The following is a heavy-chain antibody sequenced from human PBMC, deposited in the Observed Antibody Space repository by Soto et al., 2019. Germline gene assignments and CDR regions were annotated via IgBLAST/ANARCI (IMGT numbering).Heavy chain of an antibody. CDR3: ARGITGYCSGGSCYSGWFDP. D-gene: IGHD2-15*01. V-gene: IGHV4-31*03. J-gene: IGHJ5*02. CDR1: GGSISSGGYY. CDR2: IYYSGST. Sequence: QVQLQESGPGLVKPSQTLSLTCTVSGGSISSGGYYWSWIRQHPGKGLEWIGYIYYSGSTYYNPSLKSRVTISVDTSKNQFSLKLSSVTAADTAVYYCARGITGYCSGGSCYSGWFDPWGQGTLVTVSS.